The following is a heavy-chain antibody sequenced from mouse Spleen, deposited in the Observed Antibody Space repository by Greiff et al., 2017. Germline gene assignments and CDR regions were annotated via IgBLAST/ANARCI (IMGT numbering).Heavy chain of an antibody. CDR1: GYTFTDYN. J-gene: IGHJ4*01. CDR2: INPNNGGT. V-gene: IGHV1-22*01. Sequence: EVQLQQSGSELVKPGASVKMSCKASGYTFTDYNMHWVKQSHGKSLEWIGYINPNNGGTSYNQKFKGKATLTVNKSSSTAYMELRSLTSEDSAVYYCAKGIYYGNYEAMDYWGQGTSVTVSS. D-gene: IGHD2-1*01. CDR3: AKGIYYGNYEAMDY.